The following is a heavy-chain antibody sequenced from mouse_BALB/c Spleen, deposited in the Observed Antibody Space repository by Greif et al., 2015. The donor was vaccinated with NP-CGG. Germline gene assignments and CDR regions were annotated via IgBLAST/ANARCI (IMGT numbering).Heavy chain of an antibody. D-gene: IGHD2-2*01. J-gene: IGHJ4*01. CDR1: GYTFTSYW. CDR2: INPSTGYT. Sequence: VQLQQSGAELAKPGASVKMSCKASGYTFTSYWMHWVKQRPGQGLEWIGYINPSTGYTEYNQKFKDKATLTADKSSSTAYMQLSSLTSEDSAVYYCARLALVYAMDYWGQGTSVTVSS. CDR3: ARLALVYAMDY. V-gene: IGHV1-7*01.